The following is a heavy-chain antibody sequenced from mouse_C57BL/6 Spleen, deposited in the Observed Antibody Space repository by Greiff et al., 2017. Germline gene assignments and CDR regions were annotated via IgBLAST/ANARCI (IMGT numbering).Heavy chain of an antibody. CDR2: IYPRSGNT. D-gene: IGHD1-1*01. Sequence: QVQLQQSGAELARPGASVKLSCKASGYTFTSYGISWVKQRTGQGLEWIGEIYPRSGNTYYNEKFKGKATLTADKSSSTVYMELRSLTSEDSAVYFCARWPVPNYYAMDYWGQGTSVTVSS. CDR1: GYTFTSYG. J-gene: IGHJ4*01. CDR3: ARWPVPNYYAMDY. V-gene: IGHV1-81*01.